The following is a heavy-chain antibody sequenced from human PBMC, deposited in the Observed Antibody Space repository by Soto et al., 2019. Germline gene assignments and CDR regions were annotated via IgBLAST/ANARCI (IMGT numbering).Heavy chain of an antibody. CDR3: AKDNEQQMIYPYWFDP. CDR2: IRGNGYET. J-gene: IGHJ5*02. Sequence: GGSLRLSCAASGFTFSRYAMSWVRQAPGKGLEWVSGIRGNGYETYYADSVKGRFTISRDNFKNTLFLQMNSLRAEDTAVYYCAKDNEQQMIYPYWFDPWGQGTLVTVSS. V-gene: IGHV3-23*01. CDR1: GFTFSRYA. D-gene: IGHD6-13*01.